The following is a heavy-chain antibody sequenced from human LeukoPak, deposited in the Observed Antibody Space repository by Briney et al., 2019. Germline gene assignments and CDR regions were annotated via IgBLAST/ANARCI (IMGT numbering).Heavy chain of an antibody. D-gene: IGHD3-10*01. Sequence: SETLSLTCTVSGGPISSYYWSWIRQPPGKGLEWIGYIYYSGSTNYNPSLKSRVTISVDTSKNQFSLKLSSVTAADTAVYYCARDYYGSGSYIPFDYWGQGTLVTISS. CDR3: ARDYYGSGSYIPFDY. V-gene: IGHV4-59*01. CDR2: IYYSGST. CDR1: GGPISSYY. J-gene: IGHJ4*02.